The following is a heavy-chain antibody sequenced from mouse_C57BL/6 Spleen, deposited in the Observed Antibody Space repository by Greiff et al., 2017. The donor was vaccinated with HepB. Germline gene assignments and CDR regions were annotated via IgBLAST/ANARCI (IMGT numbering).Heavy chain of an antibody. CDR1: GYTFTGYW. D-gene: IGHD2-4*01. Sequence: QVQLQQPGAELVRPGSSVKLSCKASGYTFTGYWMDWVKQRPGQGLEWIGNIYPSDGETHYNQKFKDKATVTVDKSSSTAYMQLSSLTSEDSAVYYCARGIYYDHGRFAYWGQGTLVTVSA. V-gene: IGHV1-61*01. J-gene: IGHJ3*01. CDR3: ARGIYYDHGRFAY. CDR2: IYPSDGET.